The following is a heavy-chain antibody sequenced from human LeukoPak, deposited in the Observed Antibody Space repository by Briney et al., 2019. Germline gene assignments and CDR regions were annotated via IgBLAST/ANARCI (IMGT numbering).Heavy chain of an antibody. CDR2: IYPGDSDT. CDR3: ARPGRVVGATKGAFDI. CDR1: GYSFTSYW. Sequence: GESLKISCQGSGYSFTSYWIGWVRQMPGKGLEWMGIIYPGDSDTRYSPSFQGQVTISAEKSISTAYLQWSSLKASDTAMYYCARPGRVVGATKGAFDIWGQGTMVTVSS. J-gene: IGHJ3*02. V-gene: IGHV5-51*01. D-gene: IGHD1-26*01.